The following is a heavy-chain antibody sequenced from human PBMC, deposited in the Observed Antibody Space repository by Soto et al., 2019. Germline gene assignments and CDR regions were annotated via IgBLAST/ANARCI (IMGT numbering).Heavy chain of an antibody. D-gene: IGHD2-2*01. J-gene: IGHJ5*02. CDR1: GYSFTSYD. CDR2: MNPNSGNT. Sequence: ASVKVSCKASGYSFTSYDVNWVRQATGQGLEWMGWMNPNSGNTAFAEKFQGRVTMTRDTPISTAYMELSGLRSDDTAVYYCARLIVVVPAAANLFDPWGQGTLDIVSA. CDR3: ARLIVVVPAAANLFDP. V-gene: IGHV1-8*01.